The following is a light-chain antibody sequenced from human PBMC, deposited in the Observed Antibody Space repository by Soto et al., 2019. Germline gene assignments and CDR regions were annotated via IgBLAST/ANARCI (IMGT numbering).Light chain of an antibody. CDR1: QSVNYY. Sequence: EIVVTQSPATLSLSPGDRATLSCRTSQSVNYYLAWYQQKPGQAPRLLIYDTSNRATGIPARFTGSGSGTDFTLTISSLELEDSAVYYCLQRGDWPTFGGGTKVEIK. V-gene: IGKV3-11*01. CDR2: DTS. J-gene: IGKJ4*01. CDR3: LQRGDWPT.